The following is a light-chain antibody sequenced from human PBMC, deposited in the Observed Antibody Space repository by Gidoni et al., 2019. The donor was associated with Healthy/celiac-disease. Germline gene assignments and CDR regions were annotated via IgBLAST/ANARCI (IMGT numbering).Light chain of an antibody. CDR2: GAS. CDR1: QSVSSN. V-gene: IGKV3-15*01. J-gene: IGKJ4*01. CDR3: QQYNNWLT. Sequence: EIVLTQSPATLSVSPGERATLSCRHSQSVSSNLAWYQQKPGQAPRLLIYGASNRATGIPARFSGSGSGKEFTLTIISLQYEDFAVYYCQQYNNWLTFGGGTKVEIK.